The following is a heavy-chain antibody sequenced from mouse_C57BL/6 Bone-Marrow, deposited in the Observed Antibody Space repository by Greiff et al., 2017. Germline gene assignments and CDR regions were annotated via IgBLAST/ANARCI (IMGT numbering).Heavy chain of an antibody. V-gene: IGHV1-64*01. CDR2: IHPYSGST. CDR1: GYTFTSYW. Sequence: VQLQQPGAELVKPGASVKLSCKASGYTFTSYWMHWVKQRPGQGLEWIGMIHPYSGSTKYNEKFKSKATLTVDKSSSTAYMQLSSLTSEDSAVYDCARGGYGRTHERSIYAMDYWGQGTSVTVSS. J-gene: IGHJ4*01. D-gene: IGHD1-1*01. CDR3: ARGGYGRTHERSIYAMDY.